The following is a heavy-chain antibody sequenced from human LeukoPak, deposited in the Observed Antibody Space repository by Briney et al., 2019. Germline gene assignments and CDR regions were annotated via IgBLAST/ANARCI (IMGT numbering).Heavy chain of an antibody. J-gene: IGHJ3*02. CDR3: ARDIGDHISSYSAFDI. CDR1: GGSISSSSYY. CDR2: IYSSGGT. V-gene: IGHV4-39*07. Sequence: SETLSLTCTVSGGSISSSSYYWSWIRQPPGKGLEWIGSIYSSGGTYYNPSLKRRVTISVDTSKNQFSLKLSSVTAADTAVYYCARDIGDHISSYSAFDIWGQGTMVTVSS. D-gene: IGHD1-26*01.